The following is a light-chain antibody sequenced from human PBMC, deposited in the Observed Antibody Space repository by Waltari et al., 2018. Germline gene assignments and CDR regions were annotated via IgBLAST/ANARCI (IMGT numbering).Light chain of an antibody. CDR1: DSDVGHYDF. CDR2: EVS. Sequence: QSALTQPASVSGSPGQSITIPCPGPDSDVGHYDFVSWYQQHPGKAPHLIIYEVSNRPSGISNRFSASKSGNTASLTISGLQAEDEADYYCSSYTTSSAPGVFGTGTRVTVL. J-gene: IGLJ1*01. V-gene: IGLV2-14*01. CDR3: SSYTTSSAPGV.